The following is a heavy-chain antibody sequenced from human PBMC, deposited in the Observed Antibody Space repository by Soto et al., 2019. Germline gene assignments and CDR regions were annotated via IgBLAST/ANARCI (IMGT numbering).Heavy chain of an antibody. D-gene: IGHD2-2*01. CDR1: GGTFSSYA. V-gene: IGHV1-69*06. J-gene: IGHJ6*02. Sequence: QVQLVQSGAEVKKPGSSVKVSCKASGGTFSSYAISWVRQAPGQGLEWMGGIIPIFGTANYAQKFQGRVTITADTSTSTAYMELSSLRSEDTAVYYCASRAVVVPAAKVYYYYGMDVWGQGTTVTVSS. CDR2: IIPIFGTA. CDR3: ASRAVVVPAAKVYYYYGMDV.